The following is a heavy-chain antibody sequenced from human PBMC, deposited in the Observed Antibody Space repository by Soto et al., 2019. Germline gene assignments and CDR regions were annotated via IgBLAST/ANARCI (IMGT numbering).Heavy chain of an antibody. D-gene: IGHD6-13*01. Sequence: QVQLVQSGAEVKKPGASVKVSCKASGYTFTSYDIHWVRQATGQGLEWMGGMNPNSGNTASARKFQGRVIMTRNTSIGTAYMELSGLRSEDTAVYYCARTPPTYSSSSCFDIWGQGTMVTVSS. CDR1: GYTFTSYD. CDR3: ARTPPTYSSSSCFDI. J-gene: IGHJ3*02. CDR2: MNPNSGNT. V-gene: IGHV1-8*01.